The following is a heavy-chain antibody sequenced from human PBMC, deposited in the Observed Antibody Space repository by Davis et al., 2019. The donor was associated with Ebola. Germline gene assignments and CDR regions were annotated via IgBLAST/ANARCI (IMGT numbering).Heavy chain of an antibody. D-gene: IGHD3-16*01. CDR2: LYPGASNT. J-gene: IGHJ4*02. Sequence: GESLKISCKGSGYSFTSYWITWVRQMPGKGLEWIGILYPGASNTKYSPSFRGQVTVSADKSISTAYLQWSSLKASDTALYYCARLPWGTVAGLDFWGQGTLVTVSS. V-gene: IGHV5-51*01. CDR1: GYSFTSYW. CDR3: ARLPWGTVAGLDF.